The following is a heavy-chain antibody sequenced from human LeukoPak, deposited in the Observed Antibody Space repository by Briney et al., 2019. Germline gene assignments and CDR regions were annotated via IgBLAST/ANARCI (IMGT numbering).Heavy chain of an antibody. D-gene: IGHD1-26*01. CDR3: ARPLRGYSGSYYEGRDAFDI. J-gene: IGHJ3*02. CDR1: GGTFSSYA. CDR2: IIPIFGTA. Sequence: SVKVSCKASGGTFSSYAISWVRQAPGQGLEWMGGIIPIFGTANYAQKFQGRVTITTDESTSTAYMELSSLRSEDTAVYYCARPLRGYSGSYYEGRDAFDIWGQGTMVTVSS. V-gene: IGHV1-69*05.